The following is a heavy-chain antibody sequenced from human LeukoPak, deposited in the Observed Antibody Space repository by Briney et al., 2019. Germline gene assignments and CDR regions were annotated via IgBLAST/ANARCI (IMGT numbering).Heavy chain of an antibody. V-gene: IGHV1-2*02. CDR3: AIYDSSGYLIDY. J-gene: IGHJ4*02. CDR1: GYTFTCYY. CDR2: INPNSGGT. Sequence: ASVKVSCKASGYTFTCYYMHWVRQAPGQGLEWMGWINPNSGGTNYAQKFQGRVTMTRDTSISTAYMELSRLRSDDTAVYYCAIYDSSGYLIDYWGQGTLVTVSS. D-gene: IGHD3-22*01.